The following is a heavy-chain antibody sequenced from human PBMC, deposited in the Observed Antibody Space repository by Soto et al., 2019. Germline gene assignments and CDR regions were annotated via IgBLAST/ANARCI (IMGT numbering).Heavy chain of an antibody. D-gene: IGHD3-10*01. V-gene: IGHV1-18*01. CDR3: ARGVGSGSYYNQYNWFDP. CDR1: GYTFTSYG. Sequence: ASVKVSCKASGYTFTSYGISWVRQAPGQGLQWMGWISAYNGNTNYAQKLQGRVTMTTDTSTSTAYMELRSLRSDDTAVYYCARGVGSGSYYNQYNWFDPWGQGTLVTVSS. CDR2: ISAYNGNT. J-gene: IGHJ5*02.